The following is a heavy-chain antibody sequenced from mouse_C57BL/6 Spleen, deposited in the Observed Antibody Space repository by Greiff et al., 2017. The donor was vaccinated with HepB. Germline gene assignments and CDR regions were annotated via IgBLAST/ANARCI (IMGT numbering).Heavy chain of an antibody. CDR3: ARYYCGSGYGYFDV. D-gene: IGHD1-1*01. CDR1: GYTFTSYW. V-gene: IGHV1-69*01. CDR2: IDPSDSYT. Sequence: VQLQQPGAELVMPGASVKLSCKASGYTFTSYWMHWVKQRPGQGLEWIGEIDPSDSYTNYNQKFKGKSTLTVDKSSSTAYMQLSSLTSEDSAVYYCARYYCGSGYGYFDVWGTGTTVTVSS. J-gene: IGHJ1*03.